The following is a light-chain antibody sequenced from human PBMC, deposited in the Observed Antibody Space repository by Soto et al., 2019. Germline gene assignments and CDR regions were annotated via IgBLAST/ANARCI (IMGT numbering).Light chain of an antibody. CDR3: QSYDSSLTSWV. J-gene: IGLJ3*02. Sequence: QSVVTQPPSVSGAPGQRVTISCTGTSSNIGAGYDVHWYQHLPGTAPKLLIYGNTIRPSGVPDRFSGSKSGTSASLAITGLQAEDEADYYCQSYDSSLTSWVFGGGTKLTVL. CDR1: SSNIGAGYD. CDR2: GNT. V-gene: IGLV1-40*01.